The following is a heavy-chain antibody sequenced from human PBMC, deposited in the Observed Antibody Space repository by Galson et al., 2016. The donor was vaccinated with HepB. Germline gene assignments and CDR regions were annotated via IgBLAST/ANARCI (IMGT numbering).Heavy chain of an antibody. V-gene: IGHV5-10-1*01. CDR3: ARRGGGRSTPYYCSMDV. Sequence: QSGAEVKKPGESLRISCKGSGYSFTSYWITWVRQMPGKGLEWMGTIDPSDSYTNYSPSFQGHVTISADKSISTAYLQWSSLKASDTAMYSCARRGGGRSTPYYCSMDVGGEGTTVTVSS. J-gene: IGHJ6*03. D-gene: IGHD6-19*01. CDR1: GYSFTSYW. CDR2: IDPSDSYT.